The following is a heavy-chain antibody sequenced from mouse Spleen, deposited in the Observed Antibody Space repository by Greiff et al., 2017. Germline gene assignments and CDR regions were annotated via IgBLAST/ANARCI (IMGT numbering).Heavy chain of an antibody. V-gene: IGHV5-17*02. CDR3: ARGAMDY. CDR2: ISSGSSTI. Sequence: EVMLVESGGGLVQPGGSRKLSCAASGFTFSSFGMHWVRQAPEKGLEWVAYISSGSSTIYYADTVKGRFTISRDNPKNTLFLQMTSLRSEDTAMYYCARGAMDYWGQGTSVTGSS. J-gene: IGHJ4*01. CDR1: GFTFSSFG.